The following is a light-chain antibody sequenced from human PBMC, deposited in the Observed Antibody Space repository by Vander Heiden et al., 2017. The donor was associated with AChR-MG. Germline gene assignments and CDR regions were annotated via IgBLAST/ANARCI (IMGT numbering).Light chain of an antibody. J-gene: IGLJ1*01. CDR3: SSYTSSTSDV. V-gene: IGLV2-14*01. CDR1: NSDVGGYDH. CDR2: DVT. Sequence: SALTQPASVAGSPGQSTSISCTATNSDVGGYDHVYWYQQHPGKAPKLMIYDVTHRPSGVSHRFAASKSGNAASLTISGLQTEDEADYYCSSYTSSTSDVCGSGTKLTVL.